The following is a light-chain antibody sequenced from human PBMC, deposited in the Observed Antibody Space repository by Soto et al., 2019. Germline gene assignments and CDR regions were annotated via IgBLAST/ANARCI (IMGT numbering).Light chain of an antibody. J-gene: IGLJ1*01. V-gene: IGLV2-23*01. CDR3: CSYAGGATYV. CDR2: EDN. CDR1: SSDVGTYNL. Sequence: QSVLTQPASVSGSPGQSITISCTGTSSDVGTYNLVSWYQKCPGKAPKVIIYEDNKRPSGVSNRFSGSESGNTASLTISGLQAEDEAAYFCCSYAGGATYVFGTGTKLTVL.